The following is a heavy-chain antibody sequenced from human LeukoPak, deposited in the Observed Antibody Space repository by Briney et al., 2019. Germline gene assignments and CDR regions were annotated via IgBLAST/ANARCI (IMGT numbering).Heavy chain of an antibody. V-gene: IGHV4-59*08. Sequence: SETLSLTCTVSGGSISSYYWSWIRQPPGKGLEWIGYIYYSGSTNYNPSLKSRVTISVDTSKNQFSLKLSSVTAADTAVYYCARHGGSGWYELDYWGQGTLVTVSS. J-gene: IGHJ4*02. CDR3: ARHGGSGWYELDY. CDR1: GGSISSYY. CDR2: IYYSGST. D-gene: IGHD6-19*01.